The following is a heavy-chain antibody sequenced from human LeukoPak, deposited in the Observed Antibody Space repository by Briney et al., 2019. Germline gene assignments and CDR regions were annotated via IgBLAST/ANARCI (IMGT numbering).Heavy chain of an antibody. Sequence: ASVKVSCKASGYTFTGYYMHWVRQASGKGLEWVGRIRGKANSYATAYAASVKGRFIISGDDSKNTAYLQMNSLKTEDTAVYYCTRGNPGYSGSSSDWGQGTLVTVSS. CDR1: GYTFTGYY. CDR2: IRGKANSYAT. V-gene: IGHV3-73*01. J-gene: IGHJ4*02. D-gene: IGHD1-26*01. CDR3: TRGNPGYSGSSSD.